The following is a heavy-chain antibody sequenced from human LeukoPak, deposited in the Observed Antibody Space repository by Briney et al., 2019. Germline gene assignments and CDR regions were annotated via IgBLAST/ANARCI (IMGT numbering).Heavy chain of an antibody. D-gene: IGHD3-9*01. CDR1: GFTFSSYA. CDR3: AKDSDYDILTGYSYYFDS. J-gene: IGHJ4*02. V-gene: IGHV3-23*01. CDR2: ISDSGGST. Sequence: GGSLRLSCAASGFTFSSYAMSWVRRAPGKGLEWVSAISDSGGSTYYADSVKGRFTISRDNSKNTLYLQMNSLRAEDTAVYYCAKDSDYDILTGYSYYFDSWGQGTLVTVSS.